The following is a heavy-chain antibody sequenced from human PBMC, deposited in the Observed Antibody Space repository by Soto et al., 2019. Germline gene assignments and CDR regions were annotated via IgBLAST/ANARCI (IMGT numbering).Heavy chain of an antibody. D-gene: IGHD3-10*01. J-gene: IGHJ4*02. CDR1: GLTFGSRA. Sequence: GGSLTLSCVASGLTFGSRAMTWVRQAPGEGLQWVSNITDTGGDAKYADPVRGRFVISRDNSKKTLYLQMTSLTAEDSAMYYCARGSTDSYPGSRIFDFWGRGTLVTVSS. CDR2: ITDTGGDA. CDR3: ARGSTDSYPGSRIFDF. V-gene: IGHV3-23*01.